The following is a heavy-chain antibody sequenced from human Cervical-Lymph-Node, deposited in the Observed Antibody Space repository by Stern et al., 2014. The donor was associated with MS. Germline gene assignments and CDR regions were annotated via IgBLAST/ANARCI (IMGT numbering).Heavy chain of an antibody. V-gene: IGHV4-61*01. Sequence: VQLVESGPGLVKPSETLSLTCTVSGGSVSSGSYYWSWIRQPPGNGLEWIGHIYYRGSTNDNPSLKSRVTISVDTSKNQFSLKLSSVTAADTAVYYCAREAAAGTPNYYGMDVWGQGTTVTVSS. CDR3: AREAAAGTPNYYGMDV. D-gene: IGHD6-13*01. CDR2: IYYRGST. CDR1: GGSVSSGSYY. J-gene: IGHJ6*02.